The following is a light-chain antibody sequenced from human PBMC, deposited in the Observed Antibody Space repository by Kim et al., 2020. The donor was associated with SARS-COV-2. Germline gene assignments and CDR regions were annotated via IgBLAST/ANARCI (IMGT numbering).Light chain of an antibody. V-gene: IGKV1-5*03. CDR3: QQYNSYPWT. CDR1: QSISSW. CDR2: KAS. J-gene: IGKJ1*01. Sequence: DIQMTQSPSTLSASVGDRVTITCRASQSISSWLAWYQQKPGNSPKVLIYKASSLQSGVPSRFSGSGFGTEFTLTISSLQPDDFGTYYCQQYNSYPWTFGQGTKVDIK.